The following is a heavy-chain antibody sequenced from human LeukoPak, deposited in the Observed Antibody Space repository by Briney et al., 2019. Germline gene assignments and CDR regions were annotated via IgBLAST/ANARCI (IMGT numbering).Heavy chain of an antibody. CDR2: INPNSGGT. J-gene: IGHJ4*02. CDR3: AVTYYYDSSGYYYGLAFDY. CDR1: GYTFTGYY. Sequence: ASVKVSCKASGYTFTGYYMHWVRQAPGQGLEWMGRINPNSGGTNYAQKFQGRVTMTGDTSISTAYMELSRLRSDDTAVYYCAVTYYYDSSGYYYGLAFDYWGQGTLVTVSS. D-gene: IGHD3-22*01. V-gene: IGHV1-2*06.